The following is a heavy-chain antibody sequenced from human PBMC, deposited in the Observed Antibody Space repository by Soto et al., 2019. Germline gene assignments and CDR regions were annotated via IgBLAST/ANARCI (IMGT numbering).Heavy chain of an antibody. CDR3: ARDGDYFGSGSPPLLSK. V-gene: IGHV4-30-2*01. CDR1: GGSISSGGYS. J-gene: IGHJ4*02. CDR2: IYHSGST. Sequence: SETLSLTCAVSGGSISSGGYSWSWIRQPPGKGLEWIGYIYHSGSTYYNPSLKSRVTISVDRSKNQFSLKLTSVTAADMAVYYCARDGDYFGSGSPPLLSKWGQGTLVTVSS. D-gene: IGHD3-10*01.